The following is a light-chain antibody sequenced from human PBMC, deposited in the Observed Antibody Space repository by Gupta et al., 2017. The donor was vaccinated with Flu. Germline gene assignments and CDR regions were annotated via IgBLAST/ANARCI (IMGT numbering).Light chain of an antibody. CDR1: RSVLYNSNNKNC. V-gene: IGKV4-1*01. CDR2: WAS. CDR3: QQYYATASWT. Sequence: DIVMTQSPDSLAVSLGERATIHCRSSRSVLYNSNNKNCLAWYQQKPGQPPKLLIYWASTRESGVPDRFSDSGSGTDFTLTISSLQAEDVAVYYCQQYYATASWTFGQGTKVEIK. J-gene: IGKJ1*01.